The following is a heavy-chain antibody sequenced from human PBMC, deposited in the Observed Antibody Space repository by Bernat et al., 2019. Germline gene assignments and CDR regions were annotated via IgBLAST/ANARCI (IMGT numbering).Heavy chain of an antibody. CDR1: GFTFSNYA. CDR2: IGGSDGNT. V-gene: IGHV3-23*01. D-gene: IGHD1-26*01. Sequence: EVQLLESGGGLVQPGGSLRLSCAASGFTFSNYAMSWVRQAPGKGLEWVSAIGGSDGNTYYADSVKSRFTISRDNSKNILYLQMNSLRAEDTAVYSCSRPGGSYVFRGFDSWGQGTLVTVSS. J-gene: IGHJ4*02. CDR3: SRPGGSYVFRGFDS.